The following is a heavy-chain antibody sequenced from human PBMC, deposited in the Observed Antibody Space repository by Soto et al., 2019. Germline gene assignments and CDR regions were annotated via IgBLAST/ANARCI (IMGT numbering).Heavy chain of an antibody. CDR2: ISGSGGST. V-gene: IGHV3-23*01. CDR1: GFTFSSYA. J-gene: IGHJ6*02. D-gene: IGHD2-2*01. CDR3: TRRTEGPYCSSTSCYVPQYGMDV. Sequence: GGSLRLSCAASGFTFSSYAMSWVRQAPGKGLEWVSAISGSGGSTYYADSVKGRFTISRDDSKNTAYLQMNSLKTEDTAVYYCTRRTEGPYCSSTSCYVPQYGMDVWGQGTTVTVSS.